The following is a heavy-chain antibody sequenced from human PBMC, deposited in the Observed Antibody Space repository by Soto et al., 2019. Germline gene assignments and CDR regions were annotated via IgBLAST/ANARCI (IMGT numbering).Heavy chain of an antibody. CDR3: ARTHPWSYTYYFDY. Sequence: GVLRVSCTISGCSLDDDAITIVRQAPGKGLEWVGFIRSTIYGGTTEYAASVKGRFTISRDDSKSIAYLQVRSLKTEDTAVYYCARTHPWSYTYYFDYWGQGTLVTVSA. CDR1: GCSLDDDA. V-gene: IGHV3-49*04. CDR2: IRSTIYGGTT. J-gene: IGHJ4*02. D-gene: IGHD3-16*01.